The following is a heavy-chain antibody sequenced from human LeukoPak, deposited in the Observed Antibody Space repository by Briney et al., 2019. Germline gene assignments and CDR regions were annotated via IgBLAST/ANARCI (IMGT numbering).Heavy chain of an antibody. V-gene: IGHV4-39*01. CDR3: ARRFGRSDSSGYYYFDY. CDR1: GGSISSGSYY. J-gene: IGHJ4*02. CDR2: IYYSGST. D-gene: IGHD3-22*01. Sequence: MSSETLSLTCTVSGGSISSGSYYWSWIRQPAGKGLEWIGSIYYSGSTYYNPSLKSRVTISVDTSKNQFSLKLSSVTAADTAVYYCARRFGRSDSSGYYYFDYWGQGTLVTVSS.